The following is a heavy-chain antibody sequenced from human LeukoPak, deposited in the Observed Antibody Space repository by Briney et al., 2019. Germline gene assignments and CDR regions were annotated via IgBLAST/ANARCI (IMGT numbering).Heavy chain of an antibody. CDR2: INQYGNDK. CDR1: GFTFSSYE. Sequence: GGSLRLSCAGSGFTFSSYEMNWVRQAPGKGLEWVANINQYGNDKYYVDSVKGRFTISRDNAKNSLCLQMNSLRAEDTAIYYCLREETIVVIREPPPRGQGTLVTVSS. CDR3: LREETIVVIREPPP. J-gene: IGHJ4*02. D-gene: IGHD3-22*01. V-gene: IGHV3-7*01.